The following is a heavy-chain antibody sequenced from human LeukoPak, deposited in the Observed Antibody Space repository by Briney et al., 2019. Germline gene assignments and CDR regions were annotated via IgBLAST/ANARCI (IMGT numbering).Heavy chain of an antibody. CDR2: IHQSGST. CDR3: AREELGGARGIDY. J-gene: IGHJ4*02. D-gene: IGHD2/OR15-2a*01. CDR1: FFSGY. V-gene: IGHV4-34*01. Sequence: SETLSLTCGFFSGYWSWIRQPPGKGLEWIGQIHQSGSTNYNPSLKSRVTISVDKSKNQFSLKLNSLTAADTAVYYCAREELGGARGIDYWGQGTLVTVSS.